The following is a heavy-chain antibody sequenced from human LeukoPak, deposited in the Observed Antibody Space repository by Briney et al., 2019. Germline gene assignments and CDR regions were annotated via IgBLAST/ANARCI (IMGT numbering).Heavy chain of an antibody. J-gene: IGHJ4*02. D-gene: IGHD3-22*01. Sequence: SETLSLTCTVSGGSISSYYWSWIRQPAGKGLEWIGRIYTSGSTNYNPSLKSRVTMSVDTSKNQFSLKLRSVTAADTAVYYCARVTGYMIEDYFDYWGQGTLVTVSS. CDR2: IYTSGST. CDR3: ARVTGYMIEDYFDY. CDR1: GGSISSYY. V-gene: IGHV4-4*07.